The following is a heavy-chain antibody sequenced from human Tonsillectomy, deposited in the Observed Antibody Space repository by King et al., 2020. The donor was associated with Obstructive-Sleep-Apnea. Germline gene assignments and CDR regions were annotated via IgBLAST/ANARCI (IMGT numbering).Heavy chain of an antibody. J-gene: IGHJ4*02. CDR1: GSTFNSFA. V-gene: IGHV1-69*06. CDR3: ARVREYTYGGGFWD. Sequence: QLVQSGAEVKTPGSSVKVSCKASGSTFNSFAINWVRQAPGQGPEWMGGIIPISDKTDYAQKFQSRVTITADKSTSTAYMELTSLRSDDTAVYYCARVREYTYGGGFWDWGQGTLVTVSS. CDR2: IIPISDKT. D-gene: IGHD5-18*01.